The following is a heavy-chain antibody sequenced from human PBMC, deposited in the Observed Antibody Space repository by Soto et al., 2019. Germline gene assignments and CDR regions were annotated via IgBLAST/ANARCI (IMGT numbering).Heavy chain of an antibody. D-gene: IGHD2-2*02. V-gene: IGHV1-18*04. CDR3: ARVYCGGTSCYTLYYYYGMDV. CDR1: GYTFTSSG. J-gene: IGHJ6*02. CDR2: ISAYNGNT. Sequence: ASVKVSCKASGYTFTSSGISWVRQAPGQGLEWMGWISAYNGNTNYAQKLQGRVTMTTDTSTSTAYMELRSLRSDDTAVYYCARVYCGGTSCYTLYYYYGMDVWGQGTTVTVSS.